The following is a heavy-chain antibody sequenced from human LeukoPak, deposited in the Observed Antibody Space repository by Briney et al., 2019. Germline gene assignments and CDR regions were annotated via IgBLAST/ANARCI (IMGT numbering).Heavy chain of an antibody. CDR2: INPNSGGA. J-gene: IGHJ5*02. V-gene: IGHV1-2*02. Sequence: ASVKVSCKASGYTFTGYYMHWVRQAPGQGLEWMGWINPNSGGATYEQKFQGRVTMTRDTSISIAYMELSSLISDDTAVYYCALGGAVVAAFTWLDPWGQGTLVTVSS. CDR1: GYTFTGYY. D-gene: IGHD2-15*01. CDR3: ALGGAVVAAFTWLDP.